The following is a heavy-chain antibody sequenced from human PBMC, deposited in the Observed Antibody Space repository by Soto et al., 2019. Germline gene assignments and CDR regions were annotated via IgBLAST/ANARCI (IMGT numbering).Heavy chain of an antibody. Sequence: PSQTLSLTCAISGDIVSSNTVAWSWIRQSPSRGLEWLGRTYYRSKWYYEYAVSLKSRIAINPDTSKNQFSLQLISVTPEDTAVYYCARLYSSAWSFDFWGQGTLVTVSS. CDR2: TYYRSKWYY. D-gene: IGHD6-19*01. J-gene: IGHJ4*02. CDR1: GDIVSSNTVA. CDR3: ARLYSSAWSFDF. V-gene: IGHV6-1*01.